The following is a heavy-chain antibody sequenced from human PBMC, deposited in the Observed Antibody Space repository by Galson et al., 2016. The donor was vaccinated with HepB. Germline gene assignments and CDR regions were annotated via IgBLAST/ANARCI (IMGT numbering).Heavy chain of an antibody. J-gene: IGHJ6*04. CDR2: ISSSSSTI. Sequence: SLRLSCAASGFTFSSYSMNWVRQAPGKGLEWVSYISSSSSTIYYAASVKGRFTISRDNAKNSLYLQMNSLRAEDTAVYYCARDQYDFWSGYYTRGGYYGMDVWGKGTTVTVSS. V-gene: IGHV3-48*01. CDR3: ARDQYDFWSGYYTRGGYYGMDV. CDR1: GFTFSSYS. D-gene: IGHD3-3*01.